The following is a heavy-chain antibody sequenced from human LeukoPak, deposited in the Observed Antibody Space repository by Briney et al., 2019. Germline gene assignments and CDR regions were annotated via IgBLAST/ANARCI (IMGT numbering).Heavy chain of an antibody. Sequence: GASVKVSCKASGYTFTSYGISWVRQAPGQGLEWMGWISAYNGNTNYAQKLQGRVTMTTDTSTSTAHMELRSLRSDDTAVYYCARDLVRGVFYYYYYMDVWGKGTTVTVSS. CDR1: GYTFTSYG. D-gene: IGHD3-10*02. CDR2: ISAYNGNT. CDR3: ARDLVRGVFYYYYYMDV. V-gene: IGHV1-18*01. J-gene: IGHJ6*03.